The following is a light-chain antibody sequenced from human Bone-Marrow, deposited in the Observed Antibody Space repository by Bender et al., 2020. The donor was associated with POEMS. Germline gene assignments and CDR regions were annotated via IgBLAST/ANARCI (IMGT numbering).Light chain of an antibody. J-gene: IGLJ2*01. CDR3: CSYAASDTFL. V-gene: IGLV2-23*02. Sequence: QSALTQPASVSGSPGQSITISCTGTSSDVGSYNLVSWYQQHPGKAPKVMIYEATQRPSGVSNRFSGSKSGNTASLTISEIHAEDEAFYYCCSYAASDTFLFGGGTKVTVL. CDR2: EAT. CDR1: SSDVGSYNL.